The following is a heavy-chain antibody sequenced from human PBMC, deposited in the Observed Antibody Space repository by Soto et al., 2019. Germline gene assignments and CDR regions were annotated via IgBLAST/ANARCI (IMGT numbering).Heavy chain of an antibody. CDR1: GYTFTSYA. CDR2: INAGNGNT. CDR3: ARVICGGGSCYSVNWFDP. Sequence: GASVKVSCKASGYTFTSYAMHWVRQAPGQRIEWMGWINAGNGNTKYSQKFQGRVTITRDTSASTAYMELSSLRSEDTAVYYCARVICGGGSCYSVNWFDPWGQGTLVTVSS. J-gene: IGHJ5*02. V-gene: IGHV1-3*01. D-gene: IGHD2-15*01.